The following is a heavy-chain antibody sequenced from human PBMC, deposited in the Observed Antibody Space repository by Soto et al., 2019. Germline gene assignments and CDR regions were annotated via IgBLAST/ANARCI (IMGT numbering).Heavy chain of an antibody. Sequence: QVHLVQSGAEVKKPGASVKVSCKASGHTFTNYAIHWVRQAPGQRLEWMGWINAGNRNTEYSQKFQGRIIMTKDTSANTAHMELSSLTSEDTAVYYCARGYDYVWGSYRSDAFDIWGQGTMVTVSS. CDR1: GHTFTNYA. CDR2: INAGNRNT. D-gene: IGHD3-16*02. J-gene: IGHJ3*02. V-gene: IGHV1-3*01. CDR3: ARGYDYVWGSYRSDAFDI.